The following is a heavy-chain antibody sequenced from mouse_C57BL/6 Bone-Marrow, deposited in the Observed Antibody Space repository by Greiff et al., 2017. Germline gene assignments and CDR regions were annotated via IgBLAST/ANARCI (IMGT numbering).Heavy chain of an antibody. CDR3: ASAPYGNSFSFAY. Sequence: VQLQQSGAELAKPGASVKLSCKASGYTFTSYWMHWVKQRPGQGLEWIGYINPSSGYTKYNQKFKDKATLTADKSSSTAYMQLSSLTYEDSAVYYCASAPYGNSFSFAYWGQGTLVTVSA. V-gene: IGHV1-7*01. D-gene: IGHD2-1*01. J-gene: IGHJ3*01. CDR2: INPSSGYT. CDR1: GYTFTSYW.